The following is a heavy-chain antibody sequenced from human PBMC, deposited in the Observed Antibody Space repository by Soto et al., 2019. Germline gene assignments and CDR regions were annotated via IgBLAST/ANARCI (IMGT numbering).Heavy chain of an antibody. D-gene: IGHD6-6*01. V-gene: IGHV5-10-1*01. CDR1: GYSFTSYW. Sequence: GESLKISCKGSGYSFTSYWISWVRQMPGKGLEWMGRIDPSDSYTNYSPSFQGHVTISADNSISTAYLQWSSLKASDTAMYYCARHSNRRYSSSTHYYYGMDVWGQGTTVTVSS. CDR2: IDPSDSYT. CDR3: ARHSNRRYSSSTHYYYGMDV. J-gene: IGHJ6*02.